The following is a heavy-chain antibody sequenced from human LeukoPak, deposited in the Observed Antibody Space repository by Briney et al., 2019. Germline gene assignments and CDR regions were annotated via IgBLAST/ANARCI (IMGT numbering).Heavy chain of an antibody. D-gene: IGHD1-26*01. CDR1: GYTFTSYG. CDR2: IIPILGIA. V-gene: IGHV1-69*04. CDR3: ARAFSTWDDAFDI. Sequence: GASVKVSCKASGYTFTSYGISWVRQAPGQGLEWMGRIIPILGIANYAQKFQGRVTITADKSTSTAYMELSSLRSEDTAVYYCARAFSTWDDAFDIWGQGTMVTVSS. J-gene: IGHJ3*02.